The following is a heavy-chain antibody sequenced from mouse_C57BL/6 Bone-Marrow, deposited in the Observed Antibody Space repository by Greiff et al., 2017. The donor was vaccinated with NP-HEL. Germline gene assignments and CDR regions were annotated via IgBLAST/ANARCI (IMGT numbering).Heavy chain of an antibody. Sequence: DVQLVESGGGLVKPGGSLKLSCAASGFTFSDYGMHWVRQAPEKGLEWVAYISSGSSTIYYADTVKGRFTISRDTAKNTLFLQMTSLRSEDTAKYCCTRPYYSNSWFAYWGQGTLVTVSA. D-gene: IGHD2-5*01. CDR1: GFTFSDYG. CDR2: ISSGSSTI. CDR3: TRPYYSNSWFAY. V-gene: IGHV5-17*01. J-gene: IGHJ3*01.